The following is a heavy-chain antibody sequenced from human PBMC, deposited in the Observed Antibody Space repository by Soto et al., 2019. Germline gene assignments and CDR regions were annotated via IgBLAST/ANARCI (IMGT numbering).Heavy chain of an antibody. V-gene: IGHV1-46*01. CDR1: GYTFINFF. CDR2: INPSGGAT. D-gene: IGHD2-15*01. CDR3: ASSHCSGGSSYVAASYI. J-gene: IGHJ3*02. Sequence: ASVKVSCKASGYTFINFFIHWVRQAPGQGLEWVGIINPSGGATTYPQKFQGRVTMTRDTSTRTVYMDVSSLRFDDTAVDYCASSHCSGGSSYVAASYIWG.